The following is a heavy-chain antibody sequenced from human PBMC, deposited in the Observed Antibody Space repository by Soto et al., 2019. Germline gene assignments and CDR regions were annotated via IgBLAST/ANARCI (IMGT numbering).Heavy chain of an antibody. CDR3: ARDLTATETAPDY. V-gene: IGHV3-9*01. J-gene: IGHJ4*01. CDR2: ISWNSGSV. Sequence: VQLVESGGGLVQPGRSLRVSCAASGFNFDDYAMHWVRQAPGKGLEWVSGISWNSGSVAYADSVKGRFTISRDNAKNSLSLQMNSLRPDDTAFYYCARDLTATETAPDYWGQGILVTVSS. CDR1: GFNFDDYA. D-gene: IGHD5-18*01.